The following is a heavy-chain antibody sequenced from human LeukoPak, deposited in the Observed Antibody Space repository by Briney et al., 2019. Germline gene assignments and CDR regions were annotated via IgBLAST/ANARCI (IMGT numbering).Heavy chain of an antibody. CDR1: GFTFSSYA. V-gene: IGHV3-30*04. Sequence: PGGSLRLSCAASGFTFSSYAMHWVRQAPGKGLEWVAVISYDGSNKYYADSVKGRFTISRDNSKNTLYLQMNSLRAEDTAVYYCARELASLSAYDFWSGYYDYWGQGTLVTVSS. J-gene: IGHJ4*02. D-gene: IGHD3-3*01. CDR3: ARELASLSAYDFWSGYYDY. CDR2: ISYDGSNK.